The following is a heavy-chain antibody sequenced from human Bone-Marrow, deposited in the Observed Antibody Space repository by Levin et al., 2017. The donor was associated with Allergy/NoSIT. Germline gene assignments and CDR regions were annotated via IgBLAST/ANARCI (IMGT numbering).Heavy chain of an antibody. Sequence: SETLSLTCAVYGGSFSGYYWSWIRQPPGKGLEWIGEINHSGSTNYNPSLKSRVTISVDTSKNQFSLKLSSVTAADTAVYYCARGGIIDYWGQGTLVTVSS. CDR1: GGSFSGYY. CDR2: INHSGST. J-gene: IGHJ4*02. V-gene: IGHV4-34*01. D-gene: IGHD1-14*01. CDR3: ARGGIIDY.